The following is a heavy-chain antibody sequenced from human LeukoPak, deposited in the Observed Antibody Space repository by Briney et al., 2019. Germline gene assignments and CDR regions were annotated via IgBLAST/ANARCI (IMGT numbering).Heavy chain of an antibody. V-gene: IGHV1-69*13. CDR2: IIPIFGTA. D-gene: IGHD3-10*01. Sequence: SVKVSCKASGGTFSSYAISWVRQAPGQGLEWMGGIIPIFGTANYAQKFQGRVTITADESTSTAYMELSSLRSEDTAVYYCARVLRITMVRGVIGYYYYYMDVWGKGTTVTVSS. J-gene: IGHJ6*03. CDR3: ARVLRITMVRGVIGYYYYYMDV. CDR1: GGTFSSYA.